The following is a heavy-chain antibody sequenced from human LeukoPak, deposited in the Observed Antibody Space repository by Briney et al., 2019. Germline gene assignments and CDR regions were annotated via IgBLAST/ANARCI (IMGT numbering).Heavy chain of an antibody. V-gene: IGHV3-15*01. CDR1: GFTFSNAW. D-gene: IGHD6-13*01. J-gene: IGHJ4*02. CDR3: TTAPGIATAGIGY. Sequence: PGGSLRLSCAASGFTFSNAWMSWVLQAPGKGLEWVGRIKSKTEGGTTDYAAPVRGRFTISRDDPKNTLYLQLNSLKTEDTAVYYCTTAPGIATAGIGYWGQGTLVTVSS. CDR2: IKSKTEGGTT.